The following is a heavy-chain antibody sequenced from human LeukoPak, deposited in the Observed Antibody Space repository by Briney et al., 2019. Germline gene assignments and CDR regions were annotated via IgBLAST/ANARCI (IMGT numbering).Heavy chain of an antibody. CDR2: VDPEDGET. CDR3: ATDFTPLLPSGFSGLVDY. J-gene: IGHJ4*02. Sequence: ASVKISCKVSGYTFTDYYMHWVQQAPGKGLEWMGLVDPEDGETIYAEKFQGRVTITADTSTDTAYMELSSLRSEDTAVYYCATDFTPLLPSGFSGLVDYWGQGTLVTVSS. D-gene: IGHD3-3*01. CDR1: GYTFTDYY. V-gene: IGHV1-69-2*01.